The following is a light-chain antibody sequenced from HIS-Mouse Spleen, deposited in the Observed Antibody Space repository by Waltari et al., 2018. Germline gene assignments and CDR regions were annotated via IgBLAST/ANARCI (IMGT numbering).Light chain of an antibody. J-gene: IGKJ2*01. CDR1: QSVSSN. CDR2: GAS. CDR3: QQYNNWPPYT. V-gene: IGKV3-15*01. Sequence: EIVMTQSPATLSVSQGERATISCRASQSVSSNLAWYQQKPGQAPRLLIYGASTRATGIPARFSGSGSGTEFTLTISSMQSEDFAVYYCQQYNNWPPYTFGQGTKLEIK.